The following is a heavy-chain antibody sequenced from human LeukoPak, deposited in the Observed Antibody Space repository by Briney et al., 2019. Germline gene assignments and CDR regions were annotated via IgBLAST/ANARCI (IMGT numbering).Heavy chain of an antibody. CDR3: ARALYSSSWYRSFDY. V-gene: IGHV4-4*02. D-gene: IGHD6-13*01. CDR2: IYHSGST. CDR1: GGSISSSNW. J-gene: IGHJ4*02. Sequence: PSETLSLTCAVSGGSISSSNWWSWVRQPPGKGLEWTGEIYHSGSTNYNPSLKSRVTISVDKSRNQFSLKLSSVTAADTAVYYCARALYSSSWYRSFDYWGQGTLVTVSS.